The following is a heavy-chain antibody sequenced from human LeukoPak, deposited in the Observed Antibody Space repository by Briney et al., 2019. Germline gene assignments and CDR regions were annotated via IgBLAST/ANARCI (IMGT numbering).Heavy chain of an antibody. D-gene: IGHD2-2*01. CDR2: ISGSGGST. J-gene: IGHJ4*02. CDR1: GFTFSSYA. V-gene: IGHV3-23*01. CDR3: AELGYCSSTSCSQFDY. Sequence: GGSLRLSCAASGFTFSSYAMSWVRQAPGKGLEWVSAISGSGGSTYYADSVKGRFTISRDNSKNTLYLQMNSLRAEDTAVYYCAELGYCSSTSCSQFDYWGQGTLVTVSS.